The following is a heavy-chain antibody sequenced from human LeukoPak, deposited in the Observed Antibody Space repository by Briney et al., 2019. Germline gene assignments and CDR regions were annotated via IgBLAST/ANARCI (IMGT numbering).Heavy chain of an antibody. D-gene: IGHD6-13*01. CDR2: IYSGGST. J-gene: IGHJ4*02. CDR3: AKEPGISGTGTNGVY. CDR1: GFTVSSNY. Sequence: PGGSLRLSCAASGFTVSSNYMSWVRQAPGKGLEWVSVIYSGGSTYYADSVKGRFTVSRDNSKNTLYLQMNSLRAEDTAVYYCAKEPGISGTGTNGVYWGQGTLVTVSS. V-gene: IGHV3-53*05.